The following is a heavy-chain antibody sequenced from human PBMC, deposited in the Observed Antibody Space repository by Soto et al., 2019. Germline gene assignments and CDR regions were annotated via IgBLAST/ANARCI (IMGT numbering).Heavy chain of an antibody. CDR3: AKYSGDSDAFDI. CDR1: GFSFSTYS. J-gene: IGHJ3*02. D-gene: IGHD4-17*01. Sequence: PGGSLRLSCVASGFSFSTYSMNWVRQAPGKGLEWVSSISTTSIYINYADSVKGRFTISRDNAKNSLFLQVNSLRAEDTAVYYCAKYSGDSDAFDIWGQGTMVTVSS. CDR2: ISTTSIYI. V-gene: IGHV3-21*01.